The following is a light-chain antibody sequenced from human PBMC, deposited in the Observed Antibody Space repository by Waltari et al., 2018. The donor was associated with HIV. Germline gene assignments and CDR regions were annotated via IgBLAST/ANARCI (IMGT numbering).Light chain of an antibody. V-gene: IGLV1-44*01. Sequence: QSVLTQPPSASGTPGQRVTISCSGSRSNIGSNTVSWYQQLPGTAPKLFIYSNNPRPSGVPDRVSGSKSGTSASLAISGLQSEDEADYYCAAWDDSLNGWVFGGGTKLTVV. J-gene: IGLJ3*02. CDR1: RSNIGSNT. CDR3: AAWDDSLNGWV. CDR2: SNN.